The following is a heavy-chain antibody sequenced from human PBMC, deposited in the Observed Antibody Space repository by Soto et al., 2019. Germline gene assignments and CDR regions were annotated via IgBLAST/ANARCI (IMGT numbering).Heavy chain of an antibody. Sequence: QVTVKESGPVLVKPTETLTLTCTVSGFSLSNAGLGVSWIRQPPGKALEWLAHIFSNDEKSYSTSLKSRLTISXDXXRSQVVLIMTNMDPVDTATYYCASMYSTSWYWFDSWGQGTLVTVSS. CDR3: ASMYSTSWYWFDS. CDR2: IFSNDEK. D-gene: IGHD6-13*01. V-gene: IGHV2-26*01. J-gene: IGHJ5*01. CDR1: GFSLSNAGLG.